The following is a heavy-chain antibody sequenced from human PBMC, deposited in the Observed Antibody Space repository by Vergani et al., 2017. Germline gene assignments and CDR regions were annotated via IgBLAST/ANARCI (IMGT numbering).Heavy chain of an antibody. J-gene: IGHJ6*03. Sequence: QVQLVESGGGLVKPGGSLILSCAASGFTFSDYYMSWIRQAPGKALDWLALIYWNDDQHYSPSLNNRVTITKDTSKNQVVLTMTNMDYVDTGTYYCVYRKTECGTTXCFYPFYYYYYMDVWGQGTTVTVSS. CDR2: IYWNDDQ. V-gene: IGHV3-11*01. CDR1: GFTFSDYY. CDR3: VYRKTECGTTXCFYPFYYYYYMDV. D-gene: IGHD1-7*01.